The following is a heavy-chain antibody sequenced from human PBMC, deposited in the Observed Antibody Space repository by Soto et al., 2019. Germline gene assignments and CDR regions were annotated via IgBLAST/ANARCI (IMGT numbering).Heavy chain of an antibody. CDR2: ISYDGSNK. V-gene: IGHV3-30*03. Sequence: QVQLVESGEGVVQPGRSLRLSCAASGFTFSSYGMHWVRQAPGKGLEWVAVISYDGSNKYYADSVKGRFTISRDNSKNTLYLQMNSLRAEDTAVYYCARAGYSYSGDYFDYWGQGTLVTVSS. D-gene: IGHD5-18*01. J-gene: IGHJ4*02. CDR3: ARAGYSYSGDYFDY. CDR1: GFTFSSYG.